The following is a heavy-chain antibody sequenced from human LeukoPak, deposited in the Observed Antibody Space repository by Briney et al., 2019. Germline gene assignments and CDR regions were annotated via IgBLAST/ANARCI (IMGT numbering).Heavy chain of an antibody. Sequence: SETLSLSCTVSGASVGSDEYYWHWIRKSPGKGLEWIGFVYYSGRTKYNPSLKSRVTISIDKSKNQVSLKLASVTAADTAMYFCVREASTSYYDSSGYYRQTETFDVWGQGTMVVVSS. V-gene: IGHV4-61*08. J-gene: IGHJ3*01. CDR2: VYYSGRT. CDR3: VREASTSYYDSSGYYRQTETFDV. CDR1: GASVGSDEYY. D-gene: IGHD3-22*01.